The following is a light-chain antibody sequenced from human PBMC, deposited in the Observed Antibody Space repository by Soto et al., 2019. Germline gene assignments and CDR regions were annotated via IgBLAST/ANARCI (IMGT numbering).Light chain of an antibody. V-gene: IGLV2-14*01. CDR1: SSDVGGYNY. J-gene: IGLJ1*01. CDR2: DVI. CDR3: SSYTSSSPYV. Sequence: QSALTQPASVSGSPGQSITISCTGTSSDVGGYNYVSWYQQHPGIAPKLMIYDVINRPSGVSNRFSGSKSGNTASLTISGLQAEDEADYYCSSYTSSSPYVFGTGTKLTVL.